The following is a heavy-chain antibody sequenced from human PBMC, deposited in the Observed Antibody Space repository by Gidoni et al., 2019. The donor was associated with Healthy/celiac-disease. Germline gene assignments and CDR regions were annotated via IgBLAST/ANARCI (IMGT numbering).Heavy chain of an antibody. Sequence: QVQLVQSGAEVKKPGASGKVSCKVSGYTLTELSMHWVRQDPGKGLEWMGGCDPEDGETIYAQKFQGRVTMTEDTSTDTADMELSSLRSEDTAVYYCATEAGIAAAGTLDYWGQGTLVTVSS. CDR1: GYTLTELS. CDR3: ATEAGIAAAGTLDY. V-gene: IGHV1-24*01. J-gene: IGHJ4*02. D-gene: IGHD6-13*01. CDR2: CDPEDGET.